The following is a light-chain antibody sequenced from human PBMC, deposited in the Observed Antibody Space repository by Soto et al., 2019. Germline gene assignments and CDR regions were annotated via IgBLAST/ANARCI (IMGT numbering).Light chain of an antibody. CDR1: QGISHY. V-gene: IGKV1-27*01. CDR2: AAS. CDR3: QKYNSDHV. J-gene: IGKJ3*01. Sequence: DIQITQSPSSLSASVGDRVTITCRASQGISHYLAWYQQKPGKVPKLLIYAASTLQSGVPSRFSGSGSGTDFTLTISSLQPEDVATYYCQKYNSDHVFGPGTKVDIK.